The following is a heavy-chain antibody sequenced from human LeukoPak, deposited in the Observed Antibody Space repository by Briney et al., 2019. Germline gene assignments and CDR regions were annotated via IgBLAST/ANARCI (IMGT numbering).Heavy chain of an antibody. CDR3: ARLYYYDSSGYYFDY. J-gene: IGHJ4*02. Sequence: GESLKISCKGSGYSFTSYWIGWVRQMPGKGLEWMGFIWPGDSSTMYSPSFQGQVTMSVDKSISTAYLQWNSLKASDTAMYYCARLYYYDSSGYYFDYWGQGTLVTVPS. D-gene: IGHD3-22*01. CDR2: IWPGDSST. V-gene: IGHV5-51*01. CDR1: GYSFTSYW.